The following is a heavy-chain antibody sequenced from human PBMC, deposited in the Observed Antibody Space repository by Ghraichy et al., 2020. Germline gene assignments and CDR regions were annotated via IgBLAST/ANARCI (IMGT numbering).Heavy chain of an antibody. CDR1: GYTFTNYD. Sequence: ASVKVSCKASGYTFTNYDIHWVRQATGQGLEWMVWMNPNTGNTGYAQRFQGRVTMTRNNPIITAYMELSSLRSEDTAVYYCASARGSGSHDYWGHGTLLTV. V-gene: IGHV1-8*01. J-gene: IGHJ4*01. D-gene: IGHD3-10*01. CDR3: ASARGSGSHDY. CDR2: MNPNTGNT.